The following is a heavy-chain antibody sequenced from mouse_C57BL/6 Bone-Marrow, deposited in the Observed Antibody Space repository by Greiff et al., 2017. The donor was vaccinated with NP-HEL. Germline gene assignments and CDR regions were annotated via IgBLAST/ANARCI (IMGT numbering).Heavy chain of an antibody. CDR2: IWTGGGT. CDR1: GFSLTSYA. Sequence: VHLVESGPGLVAPSQSLSITCTVSGFSLTSYAISWVRQPPGKGLEWLGVIWTGGGTNYNSALKSRLSISKDNSKSQVFLKMNSLQTDDTARYYCARNRAPFYYGSSHWYFDVWGTGTTVTVSS. J-gene: IGHJ1*03. D-gene: IGHD1-1*01. V-gene: IGHV2-9-1*01. CDR3: ARNRAPFYYGSSHWYFDV.